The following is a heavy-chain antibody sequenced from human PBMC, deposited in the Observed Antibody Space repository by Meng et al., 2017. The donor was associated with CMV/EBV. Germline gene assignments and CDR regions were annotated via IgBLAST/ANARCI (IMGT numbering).Heavy chain of an antibody. CDR1: GFTFSSYE. D-gene: IGHD2-2*01. Sequence: GESLKISCAASGFTFSSYEMNWVRQAPGKGLEWVSYISSSGSNIYYADSVKGRFTISRDNAKNSLYLQMNSLRAEDTAVYYCARDLIVVVPAAEAWYYYGMDVWGQGTTVTVSS. V-gene: IGHV3-48*03. CDR3: ARDLIVVVPAAEAWYYYGMDV. CDR2: ISSSGSNI. J-gene: IGHJ6*02.